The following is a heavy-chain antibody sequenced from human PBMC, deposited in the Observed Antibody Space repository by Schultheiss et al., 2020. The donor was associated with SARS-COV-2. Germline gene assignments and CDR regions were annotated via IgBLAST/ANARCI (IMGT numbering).Heavy chain of an antibody. CDR1: GFTFSKYG. D-gene: IGHD6-13*01. Sequence: GESLKISCAASGFTFSKYGMHWVRQAPGKGLEWVAVISYDGSCKYYADSVKGRFTISRDNSKNTLYLQMNSLRAEDTAVYYCARERLGYSSYDAFDIWGQGTMVTVSS. CDR3: ARERLGYSSYDAFDI. CDR2: ISYDGSCK. V-gene: IGHV3-30*03. J-gene: IGHJ3*02.